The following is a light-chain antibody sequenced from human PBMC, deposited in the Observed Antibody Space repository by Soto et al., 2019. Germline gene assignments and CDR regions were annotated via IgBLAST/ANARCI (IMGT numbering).Light chain of an antibody. CDR2: DAS. J-gene: IGKJ1*01. V-gene: IGKV3-20*01. CDR3: QQYVRSPWT. CDR1: QTVRNNY. Sequence: EFVLTQSTGTLSFSPGERATLSCRASQTVRNNYLAWYQQKPGQAPRLLIYDASSRATGIPDRFSGSGSGTDFTLTISRLEPEDFAVYYCQQYVRSPWTFGQGTKVDIK.